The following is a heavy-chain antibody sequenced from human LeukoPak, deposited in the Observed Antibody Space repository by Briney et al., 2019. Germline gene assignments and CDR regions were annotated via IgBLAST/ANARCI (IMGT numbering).Heavy chain of an antibody. CDR3: ARGAVYDILTGYYYYGMDV. CDR2: IWYDGSNK. J-gene: IGHJ6*02. CDR1: GFTFSSYG. Sequence: GRSLRLSCAASGFTFSSYGMHWVRQAPGKGLEWVAVIWYDGSNKYYADSVKGRFTISRDNSKRTLYLQMNSLRAEDTAVYYCARGAVYDILTGYYYYGMDVWGQGTTVTVSS. D-gene: IGHD3-9*01. V-gene: IGHV3-33*01.